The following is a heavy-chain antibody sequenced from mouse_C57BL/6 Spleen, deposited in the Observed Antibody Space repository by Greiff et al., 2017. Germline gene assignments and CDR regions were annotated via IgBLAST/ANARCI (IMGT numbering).Heavy chain of an antibody. CDR3: ANDGYYVGANYFDY. J-gene: IGHJ2*01. D-gene: IGHD2-3*01. CDR2: IYPGDGDT. CDR1: GYAFSSSW. V-gene: IGHV1-82*01. Sequence: QVQLQQSGPELVKPGASVKISCKASGYAFSSSWMNWVKQRPGKGLEWIGRIYPGDGDTNYNGKFKGKATLTADKSSSTAYMQLSSLTSEDSAVYFGANDGYYVGANYFDYWGQGTTLTVSS.